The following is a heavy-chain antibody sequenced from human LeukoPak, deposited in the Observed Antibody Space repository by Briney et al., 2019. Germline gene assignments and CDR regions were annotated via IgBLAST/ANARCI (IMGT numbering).Heavy chain of an antibody. CDR2: IYYSGST. V-gene: IGHV4-59*11. CDR1: GGSISSHY. D-gene: IGHD3-22*01. J-gene: IGHJ4*02. Sequence: SETLSLTCTVSGGSISSHYWGWIRQPPGKGLEWIGYIYYSGSTNYNPSLKSRVTISVDTSKNQFSLKLSSVTAADTAVYYCARGDYYDTRGGYFDYWGQGTLVTVSS. CDR3: ARGDYYDTRGGYFDY.